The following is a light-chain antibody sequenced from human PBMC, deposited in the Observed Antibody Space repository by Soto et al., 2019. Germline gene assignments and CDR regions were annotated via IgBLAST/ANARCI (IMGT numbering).Light chain of an antibody. CDR3: QQLKTYPLT. CDR1: QGISSA. Sequence: AIQLAQSPSSLSASVGDRVSITCRASQGISSALAWYQHKPGKAPKILIYDASSLQSGVPSRFSGSESGTECTLTISSLQPEDFATYYCQQLKTYPLTFGQGTRLAIK. J-gene: IGKJ5*01. V-gene: IGKV1-13*02. CDR2: DAS.